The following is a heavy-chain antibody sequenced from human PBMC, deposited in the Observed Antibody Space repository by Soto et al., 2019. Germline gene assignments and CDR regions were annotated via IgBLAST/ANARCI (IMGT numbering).Heavy chain of an antibody. CDR1: GFTFSSYA. CDR3: ARDGDIVVVPADLNNWFDP. CDR2: ISGSVGST. Sequence: PGGSLRLSCAASGFTFSSYAMSWVRQAPGKGLEWVSVISGSVGSTYYADSVKGRFTISRDNSKNTLYLQMNSLRAEDTAVYYCARDGDIVVVPADLNNWFDPWGQGTLVTVSS. D-gene: IGHD2-2*01. J-gene: IGHJ5*02. V-gene: IGHV3-23*01.